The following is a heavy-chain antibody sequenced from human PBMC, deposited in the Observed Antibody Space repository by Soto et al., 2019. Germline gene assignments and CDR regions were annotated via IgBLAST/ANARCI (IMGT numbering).Heavy chain of an antibody. J-gene: IGHJ4*01. CDR2: IRSSGDYT. V-gene: IGHV3-23*01. D-gene: IGHD6-19*01. Sequence: GGSLRLSCAASGFTFSTYVMSWVRQAPGKGLEWVSAIRSSGDYTYYVDSVKGRFSISRDNSKNTLFLQMNSLRAEDTAVYYWAKNRSPGGSGPNYFVYGGKGTLVPVSS. CDR3: AKNRSPGGSGPNYFVY. CDR1: GFTFSTYV.